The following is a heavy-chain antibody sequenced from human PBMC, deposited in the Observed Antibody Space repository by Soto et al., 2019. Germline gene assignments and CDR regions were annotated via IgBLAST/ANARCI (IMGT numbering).Heavy chain of an antibody. V-gene: IGHV6-1*01. J-gene: IGHJ6*02. CDR3: ARDPEYRSGWYGKTNYYYGMDV. D-gene: IGHD6-19*01. CDR1: GDSVSSNSAA. Sequence: SQTLSLTCAISGDSVSSNSAAWNWIRQSPSRGLEWLGRTYYRSKWYNDYAVSVKSRITINPDTSKNQFSLQLNSVTPEDTAVYYCARDPEYRSGWYGKTNYYYGMDVWGQGTTVTVSS. CDR2: TYYRSKWYN.